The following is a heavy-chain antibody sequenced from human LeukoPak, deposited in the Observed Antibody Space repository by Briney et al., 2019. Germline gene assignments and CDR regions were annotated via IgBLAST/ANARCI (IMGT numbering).Heavy chain of an antibody. CDR3: AKDYDILTGYYDVGGNFDY. V-gene: IGHV3-23*01. CDR2: ISGSGGST. CDR1: GFTFDDYG. Sequence: GGSLRLSCAASGFTFDDYGMSWVRQAPGKGLEWVSAISGSGGSTYYADSVKGRFTISRDNSKNTLYLQINSLRAEDTAVHYCAKDYDILTGYYDVGGNFDYWGQGTLVTVSS. J-gene: IGHJ4*02. D-gene: IGHD3-9*01.